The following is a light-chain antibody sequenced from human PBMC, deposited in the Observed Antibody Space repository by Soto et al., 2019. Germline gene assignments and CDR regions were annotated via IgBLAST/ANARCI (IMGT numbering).Light chain of an antibody. CDR2: GNT. CDR1: SSNIGAGYD. CDR3: LSFDSSLSVV. V-gene: IGLV1-40*01. J-gene: IGLJ2*01. Sequence: QPVLTQPPSVSGAPGQRVTISCTGSSSNIGAGYDVHWYQQLPGRAPKLLIYGNTNRPSGVPDRFSGSKSGTSASLAITELQAEDEADYYCLSFDSSLSVVFGGGTQLTVL.